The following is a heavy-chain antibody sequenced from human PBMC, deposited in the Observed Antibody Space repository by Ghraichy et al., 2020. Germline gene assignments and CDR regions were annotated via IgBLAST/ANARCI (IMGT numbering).Heavy chain of an antibody. CDR3: AQGPYYYDSLVPLHFDY. D-gene: IGHD3-22*01. CDR2: IYWDDDK. Sequence: SGPTLVKPTQTLTLTCTFSGFSLSTSGVGVGWIRQPPGKALEWLALIYWDDDKRYSPSLKSRLTITKDTSKNQVVLTMTNMDPVDTATYYCAQGPYYYDSLVPLHFDYWGQGTLVTVSS. V-gene: IGHV2-5*02. CDR1: GFSLSTSGVG. J-gene: IGHJ4*02.